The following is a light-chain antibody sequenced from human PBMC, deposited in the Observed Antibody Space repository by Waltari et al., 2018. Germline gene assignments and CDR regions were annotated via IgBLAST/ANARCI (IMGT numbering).Light chain of an antibody. J-gene: IGLJ2*01. V-gene: IGLV1-44*01. Sequence: QSVLIQPPSASGTPGQRVTISCSGGSSNIGSTTVNWYQQLPGTAPKLLIHRHDQRPSGVPGRIAGSKSGTSASLAISGLQSEDEAHYFCAAWDGSLNGLVFGGGTELTVL. CDR2: RHD. CDR3: AAWDGSLNGLV. CDR1: SSNIGSTT.